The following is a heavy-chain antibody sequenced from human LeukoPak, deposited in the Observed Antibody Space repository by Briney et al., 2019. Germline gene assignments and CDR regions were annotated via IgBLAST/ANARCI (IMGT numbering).Heavy chain of an antibody. Sequence: GESLKISCKGSGDNFNRHWIGWVRQMSGKCLEWMGIIYLGDFDTRYSPSFQGQIIISADKSISTAYLQRSSLKASDTAIYYCARHSSYTSGWPLDYWGQGTLVTVSS. D-gene: IGHD6-19*01. CDR1: GDNFNRHW. J-gene: IGHJ4*02. V-gene: IGHV5-51*01. CDR2: IYLGDFDT. CDR3: ARHSSYTSGWPLDY.